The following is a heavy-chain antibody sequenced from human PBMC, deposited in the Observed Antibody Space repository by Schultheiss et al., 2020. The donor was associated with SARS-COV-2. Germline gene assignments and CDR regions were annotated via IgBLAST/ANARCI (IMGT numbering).Heavy chain of an antibody. Sequence: ASVKVSCKASGYTFTSYDINWVRQATGQGLEWMGWMNPNSGNTGYAQKFQGRVTMTRNTSISTAYMELRSLRSDDTAVYYCARDFEEDWNPLGRGLPFDPWGQGTLVTVSS. CDR1: GYTFTSYD. CDR2: MNPNSGNT. D-gene: IGHD3-9*01. J-gene: IGHJ5*02. V-gene: IGHV1-8*01. CDR3: ARDFEEDWNPLGRGLPFDP.